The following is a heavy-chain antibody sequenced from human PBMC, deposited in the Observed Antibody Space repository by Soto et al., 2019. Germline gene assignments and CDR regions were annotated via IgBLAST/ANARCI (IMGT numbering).Heavy chain of an antibody. CDR3: ARGRVVTAIPYYYYTMEV. V-gene: IGHV1-69*01. CDR2: IIPILGTA. Sequence: QVQLVQSGAEVKKPGSSVKVSCKASGGTFSNYAISWVRQAPGQGLEWMGGIIPILGTANSAEKLQGRVTITADESTSTAYMELSSLRSEDTAVFCCARGRVVTAIPYYYYTMEVRGQGTTVTVSS. J-gene: IGHJ6*02. D-gene: IGHD2-21*02. CDR1: GGTFSNYA.